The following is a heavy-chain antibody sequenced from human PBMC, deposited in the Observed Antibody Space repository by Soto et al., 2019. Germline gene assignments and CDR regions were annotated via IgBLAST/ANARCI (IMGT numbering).Heavy chain of an antibody. D-gene: IGHD1-26*01. Sequence: SETLSLTCTVSGGSISSGDYYWSWIRQPPGKGLEWIGYIYYSVSPYYNSSLKSRVTISVDTSKNQFSLKLSSVTAADTAVYYCATGRQWDYYFDYWGQGTLVTVSS. CDR3: ATGRQWDYYFDY. CDR2: IYYSVSP. V-gene: IGHV4-30-4*01. CDR1: GGSISSGDYY. J-gene: IGHJ4*02.